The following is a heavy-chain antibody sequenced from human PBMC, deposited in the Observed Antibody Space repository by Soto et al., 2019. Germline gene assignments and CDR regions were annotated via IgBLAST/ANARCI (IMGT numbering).Heavy chain of an antibody. CDR3: AREADEPAGYVFWSGYPPDWFDT. V-gene: IGHV4-31*03. D-gene: IGHD3-3*01. CDR2: IYYSGST. CDR1: GGSISSGGYY. J-gene: IGHJ5*02. Sequence: SETLSLTCTVSGGSISSGGYYWSWIRQHPGKGLEWIGYIYYSGSTYYNPSLKSRVTISVDTSKNQFSLKLSSVTAADTAVYYCAREADEPAGYVFWSGYPPDWFDTWGQGTLVTVSS.